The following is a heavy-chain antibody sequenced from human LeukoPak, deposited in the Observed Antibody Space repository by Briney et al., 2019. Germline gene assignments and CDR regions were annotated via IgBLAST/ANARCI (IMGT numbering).Heavy chain of an antibody. CDR3: AREIWYYDSLNHYAFDI. V-gene: IGHV4-61*01. CDR2: IYYSGST. Sequence: SETLSLTCTVSGYSISSGYYWSWIRQPPGKGLEWIGYIYYSGSTNYNPSLKSRVTISLDTSKNQFSLKLSSVTAADTAVYYCAREIWYYDSLNHYAFDIWGQGTMVTVSS. D-gene: IGHD3-22*01. CDR1: GYSISSGYY. J-gene: IGHJ3*02.